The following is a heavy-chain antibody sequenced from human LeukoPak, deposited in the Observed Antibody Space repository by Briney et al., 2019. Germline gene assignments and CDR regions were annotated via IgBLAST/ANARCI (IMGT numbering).Heavy chain of an antibody. V-gene: IGHV1-69*05. CDR2: IIPIFGTA. Sequence: SVKVSCKASGGTFSSYAISWVRQAPGQGLEWMGGIIPIFGTANYAQKFQGRVTITTDESTSTAYMELSRLRSEDTAVYYCAVRYYYDSSGYCYYWGQGPLVTVSS. J-gene: IGHJ4*02. CDR1: GGTFSSYA. D-gene: IGHD3-22*01. CDR3: AVRYYYDSSGYCYY.